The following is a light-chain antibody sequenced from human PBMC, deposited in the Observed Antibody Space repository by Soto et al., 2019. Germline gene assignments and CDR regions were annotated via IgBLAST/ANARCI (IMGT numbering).Light chain of an antibody. CDR1: RGISSY. CDR3: QQLNSYPQT. CDR2: SAS. Sequence: DIQMTQSPSTRSAPVGHRVTITCRASRGISSYLALYQQKPGKAPKLLVYSASTLQSGVPSRFSGSGSGPDFTLTISSLQPEDSATYFCQQLNSYPQTFGHGTRLEIK. J-gene: IGKJ5*01. V-gene: IGKV1-9*01.